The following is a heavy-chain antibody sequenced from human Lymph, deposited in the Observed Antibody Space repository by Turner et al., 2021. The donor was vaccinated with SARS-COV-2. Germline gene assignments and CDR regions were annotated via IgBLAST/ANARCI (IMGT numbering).Heavy chain of an antibody. CDR1: GFTFSGYA. J-gene: IGHJ4*02. V-gene: IGHV3-30-3*01. CDR2: ISYDGSNK. D-gene: IGHD7-27*01. CDR3: ARSGPNFDF. Sequence: QVQLVESGGGVVQPGRSLILSCAASGFTFSGYAMNWVRQAPGKGLEWVTLISYDGSNKYYADSVKGRFTISRDNSKNTLYLQMNSLRAEDTAVYYCARSGPNFDFWGQGTLVTVSS.